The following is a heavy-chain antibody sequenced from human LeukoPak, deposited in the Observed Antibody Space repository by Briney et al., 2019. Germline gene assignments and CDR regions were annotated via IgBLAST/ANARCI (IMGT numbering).Heavy chain of an antibody. V-gene: IGHV4-39*01. J-gene: IGHJ4*02. CDR1: GGSISTSTYY. CDR3: ARLKSSFFDS. CDR2: LYYLGYT. Sequence: SETLSPTCKVSGGSISTSTYYWGWIRQPPGKGLEWIGSLYYLGYTYYSPSLKSRLTISVDTSENQFSLKLSSVTAADTAVYYCARLKSSFFDSWGQGTLVSVSS.